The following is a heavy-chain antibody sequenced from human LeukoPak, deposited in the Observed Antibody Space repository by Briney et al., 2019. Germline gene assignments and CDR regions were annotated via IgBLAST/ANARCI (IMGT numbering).Heavy chain of an antibody. CDR3: AKGSTIFGVARYYFDY. CDR1: GFTFSSYA. V-gene: IGHV3-23*01. Sequence: GGSLRLSFAASGFTFSSYAMNWVRQAPGKGLEWVSGISGSVGSTYYADSVKGRFTISRDNSKNTLYLQMNSLRAEDTAVYYCAKGSTIFGVARYYFDYWGQGTLVTVSS. J-gene: IGHJ4*02. CDR2: ISGSVGST. D-gene: IGHD3-3*01.